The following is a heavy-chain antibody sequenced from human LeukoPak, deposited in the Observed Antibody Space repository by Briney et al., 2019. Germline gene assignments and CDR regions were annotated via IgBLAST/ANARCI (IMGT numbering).Heavy chain of an antibody. CDR2: IKGDGIST. V-gene: IGHV3-74*01. CDR1: GFTVSSNY. D-gene: IGHD3-3*01. CDR3: AKDHYWSIDY. Sequence: GGSLRLSCAASGFTVSSNYMSWVRHAPGQGLVWVSRIKGDGISTNYADSVKGRFTISRDIAKNTLYLQTNSLRAEDTGVYYCAKDHYWSIDYWGRGTLVTVSS. J-gene: IGHJ4*02.